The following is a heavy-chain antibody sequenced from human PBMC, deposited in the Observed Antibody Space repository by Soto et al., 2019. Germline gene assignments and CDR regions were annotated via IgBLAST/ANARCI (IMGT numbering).Heavy chain of an antibody. CDR1: GGTFSSYA. D-gene: IGHD2-15*01. CDR2: IIPICGTA. J-gene: IGHJ5*02. V-gene: IGHV1-69*13. Sequence: GASVKVSCKASGGTFSSYAISWVRQAPGQGLEWMGGIIPICGTANYAQKFQCRVTITADESTSTAYMELSSLRSEDTAVYYCASEYCSGGSCYPWGQGTLVTVSS. CDR3: ASEYCSGGSCYP.